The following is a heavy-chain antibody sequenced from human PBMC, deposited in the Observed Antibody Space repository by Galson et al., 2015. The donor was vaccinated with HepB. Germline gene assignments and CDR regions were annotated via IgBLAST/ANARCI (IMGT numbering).Heavy chain of an antibody. Sequence: SVKVSCKASGFTISKSAVQWVRQARGQRPEWMGWIVVGSGSTNYAQNFQERITISRDMSTNTAYMDLSSLRSDDTAVYYCAAVGYWSDYYRGNPDFWGQGTLVTVSS. J-gene: IGHJ4*02. CDR2: IVVGSGST. D-gene: IGHD3-3*01. CDR1: GFTISKSA. V-gene: IGHV1-58*01. CDR3: AAVGYWSDYYRGNPDF.